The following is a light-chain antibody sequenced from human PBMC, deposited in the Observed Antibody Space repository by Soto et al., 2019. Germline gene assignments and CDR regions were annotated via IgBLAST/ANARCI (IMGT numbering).Light chain of an antibody. V-gene: IGLV2-14*03. CDR1: SSDIGDSND. CDR3: SSFRSSSTSYV. J-gene: IGLJ1*01. Sequence: QSALTQPASVSGSPGQSITISCTGTSSDIGDSNDVSWYQQHPGKAPKLVIYDVSNRPSWVSNRFSGSNSANTASLTISGLQAEDEADYYCSSFRSSSTSYVFGTGTKVTVL. CDR2: DVS.